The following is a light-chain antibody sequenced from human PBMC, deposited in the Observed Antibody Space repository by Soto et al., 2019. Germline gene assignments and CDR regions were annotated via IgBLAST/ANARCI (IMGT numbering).Light chain of an antibody. V-gene: IGLV2-14*03. CDR2: DVT. J-gene: IGLJ1*01. Sequence: QSVLTQPASVSGSPGQSIAISCTGTSSDVGGYNYVSWYQQHPGKAPKLMIYDVTTRPSGVSNRFSGSKSGNTAALTISGLQAEDEADYYCSSYTSDTTGVFGTGTKPPS. CDR3: SSYTSDTTGV. CDR1: SSDVGGYNY.